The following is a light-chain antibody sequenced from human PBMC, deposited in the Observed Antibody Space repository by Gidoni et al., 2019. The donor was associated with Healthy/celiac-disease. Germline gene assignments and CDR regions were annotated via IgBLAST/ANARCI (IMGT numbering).Light chain of an antibody. CDR1: QSLLHSNGYNY. CDR3: MQALQTPLT. J-gene: IGKJ4*01. CDR2: LGY. V-gene: IGKV2-28*01. Sequence: DIVITQSPLSLPVTPGEPASISCRSSQSLLHSNGYNYLDWYLQKPGQSPQLLIYLGYNRASGVPDSFSGSGSGTDFTLKISRVEAEDVGVYYCMQALQTPLTFGGGTKVEIK.